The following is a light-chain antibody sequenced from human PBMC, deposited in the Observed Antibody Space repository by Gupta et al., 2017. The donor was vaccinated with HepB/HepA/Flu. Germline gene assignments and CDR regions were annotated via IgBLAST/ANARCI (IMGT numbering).Light chain of an antibody. J-gene: IGKJ1*01. CDR3: QQRNNTFRT. V-gene: IGKV1-39*01. CDR2: GAS. Sequence: DIQMTQSPSSLSASIGDRVTITCRASQRISTYLNWYHQKPGKAPKLLIYGASTLQSGVPSRFSGSGSGTDFTLTISRLQPEDFAAYYCQQRNNTFRTFGQGTKVDIK. CDR1: QRISTY.